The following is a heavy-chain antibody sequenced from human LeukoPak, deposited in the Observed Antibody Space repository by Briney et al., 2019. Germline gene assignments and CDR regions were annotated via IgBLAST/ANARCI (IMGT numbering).Heavy chain of an antibody. Sequence: GGSLRLSCAASGFTFSSYWMSWVRQAPGKGLEWVSVIYSGGSTYYADSVKGRFTISRDNSKNTLYLQMNSLRAEDTAVYYCARARVRGVTVWFDPWGQGTLVTVSS. D-gene: IGHD3-10*01. CDR1: GFTFSSYW. CDR3: ARARVRGVTVWFDP. J-gene: IGHJ5*02. V-gene: IGHV3-53*01. CDR2: IYSGGST.